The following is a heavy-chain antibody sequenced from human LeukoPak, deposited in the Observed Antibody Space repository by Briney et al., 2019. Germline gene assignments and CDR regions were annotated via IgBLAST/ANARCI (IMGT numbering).Heavy chain of an antibody. CDR3: ARHGGYSGYGPFDY. D-gene: IGHD5-12*01. Sequence: GGSLRLSCAASGFTFSSYSMNWVRQAPGKGLEWVSVIYSGGSTYYADSVKGRFTISRDNSKNTLYLQMNSLRAEETAVYYCARHGGYSGYGPFDYWGQGTLVTVSS. CDR2: IYSGGST. J-gene: IGHJ4*02. V-gene: IGHV3-66*04. CDR1: GFTFSSYS.